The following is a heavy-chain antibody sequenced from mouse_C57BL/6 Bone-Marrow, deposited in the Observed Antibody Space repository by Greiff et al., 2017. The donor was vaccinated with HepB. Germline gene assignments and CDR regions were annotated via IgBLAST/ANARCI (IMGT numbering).Heavy chain of an antibody. CDR3: SRHVTGSSHYDAMDY. Sequence: EVQRVESGGGLVQPGGSLKLSCAASGFTFSDYYMYWVRQTPEKRLEWVAYISNGGGSTYYPDTVKGRFTISRDNAKNTLYLQMSRLKSEDTAMYYCSRHVTGSSHYDAMDYWGQGTSVTVSS. CDR2: ISNGGGST. J-gene: IGHJ4*01. CDR1: GFTFSDYY. V-gene: IGHV5-12*01.